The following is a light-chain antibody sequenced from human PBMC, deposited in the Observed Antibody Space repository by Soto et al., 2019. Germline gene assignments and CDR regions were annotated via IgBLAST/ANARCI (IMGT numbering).Light chain of an antibody. CDR1: QSVSSY. CDR3: QQRSXWPRT. Sequence: EIVLTQSPATLSLSPGERATLSCRASQSVSSYLAWYQQKPGQAPRLLIYDASNRATGIPARFSGSGSGTDFTLTISSLEPEDFAVXYXQQRSXWPRTFGQGTKVDI. CDR2: DAS. V-gene: IGKV3-11*01. J-gene: IGKJ1*01.